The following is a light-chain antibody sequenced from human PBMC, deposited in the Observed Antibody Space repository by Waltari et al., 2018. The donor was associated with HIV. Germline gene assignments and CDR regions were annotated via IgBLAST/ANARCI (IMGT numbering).Light chain of an antibody. J-gene: IGLJ2*01. CDR3: SSYTTTNTII. V-gene: IGLV2-14*03. CDR1: SSDIGAYEY. Sequence: QSALTKPTSVSGAHGRSITNSCNGTSSDIGAYEYVSWYRQHPDKAPQLLIYDVFYRPSVASHRFAGSKPGNTASLTISGLQAEEEAVYSCSSYTTTNTIIFGGGTKLTVL. CDR2: DVF.